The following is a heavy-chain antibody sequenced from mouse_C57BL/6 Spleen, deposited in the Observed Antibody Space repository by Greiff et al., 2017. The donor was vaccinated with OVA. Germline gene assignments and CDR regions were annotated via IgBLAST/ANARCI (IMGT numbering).Heavy chain of an antibody. J-gene: IGHJ1*03. CDR2: IDPSDSYT. CDR1: GYTFTSYW. Sequence: QVQLQQPGAELVMPGASVKLSCKASGYTFTSYWMHWVKQRPGQGLEWIGEIDPSDSYTNYNQKFKGKSTLTVDKSSSTAYMQLSSLTSEDSAVYYCARLGYGSSSYLDVWGTGTTVTVSS. D-gene: IGHD1-1*01. CDR3: ARLGYGSSSYLDV. V-gene: IGHV1-69*01.